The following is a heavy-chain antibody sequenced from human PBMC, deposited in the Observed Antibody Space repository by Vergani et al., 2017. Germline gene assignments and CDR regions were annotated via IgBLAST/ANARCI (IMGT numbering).Heavy chain of an antibody. CDR2: ISWNSGSI. Sequence: EVQLVESGGGLVQPGRSLRLSCAASGFTFDDYAMHWVRQAPGKGLEWVSGISWNSGSIGYADSVKGRFTISRDNAKNSLYLQMNSLRAEDTALYYCAKSSYGYFDYWGQGTLVIVSS. D-gene: IGHD5-18*01. J-gene: IGHJ4*02. CDR3: AKSSYGYFDY. V-gene: IGHV3-9*01. CDR1: GFTFDDYA.